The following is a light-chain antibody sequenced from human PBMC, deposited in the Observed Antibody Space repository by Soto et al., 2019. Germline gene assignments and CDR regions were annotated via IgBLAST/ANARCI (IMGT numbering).Light chain of an antibody. CDR2: GNF. Sequence: QPVLTQPPSVSGAPGQRVTISCAGGSSSIGAGYDVHWYQQLPGTAPKLLIYGNFNRPSGVPDRFSGSKSGTSASLAITGLQAGDEADYYCNSYTRSRNWVFGGGTKLTVL. CDR3: NSYTRSRNWV. V-gene: IGLV1-40*01. J-gene: IGLJ3*02. CDR1: SSSIGAGYD.